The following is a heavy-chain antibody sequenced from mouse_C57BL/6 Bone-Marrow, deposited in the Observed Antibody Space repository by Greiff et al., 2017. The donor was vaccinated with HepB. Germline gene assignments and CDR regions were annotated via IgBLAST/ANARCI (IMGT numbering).Heavy chain of an antibody. J-gene: IGHJ3*01. Sequence: EVKLMESGGGLVQPGGSMKLSCVASGFTFSNYWMNWVRQSPEKGLEWVAQIRLKSDNYAPHYAESVKGRFTISRDDSKSSVYLQMNNLRAEDTGIYYCTKRTPAYWGQGTLVTVSA. CDR3: TKRTPAY. CDR1: GFTFSNYW. V-gene: IGHV6-3*01. D-gene: IGHD2-14*01. CDR2: IRLKSDNYAP.